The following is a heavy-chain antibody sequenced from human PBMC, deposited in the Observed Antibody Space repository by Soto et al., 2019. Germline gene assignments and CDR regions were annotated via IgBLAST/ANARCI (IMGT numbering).Heavy chain of an antibody. J-gene: IGHJ5*02. CDR3: ARGRPGGGVKRSWFDP. Sequence: QVKLVQSGAEVKKPGASVKVSCKASGYTFTSNDIYWLRQATGQGPEWMGWKNPKSGNTGFAQTFQDELRMSCNNSITTTYMELNSLTADDAAVYYGARGRPGGGVKRSWFDPWGQGTLVIVSS. V-gene: IGHV1-8*01. CDR1: GYTFTSND. CDR2: KNPKSGNT. D-gene: IGHD2-8*02.